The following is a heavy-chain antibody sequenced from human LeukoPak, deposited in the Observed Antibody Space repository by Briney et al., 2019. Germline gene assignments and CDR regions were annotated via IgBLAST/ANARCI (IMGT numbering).Heavy chain of an antibody. V-gene: IGHV3-7*04. D-gene: IGHD5-24*01. Sequence: ETLSLTCDVNGASFGPYYWSWIRQPPGKGLEWVANIKQDGSKKSYVDSVKGRFTISRDNAKNSLYLQMNSLRAEDTAIYYCTRVGYIDEGIDYWGQGTLVTVSS. CDR3: TRVGYIDEGIDY. CDR1: GASFGPYY. J-gene: IGHJ4*02. CDR2: IKQDGSKK.